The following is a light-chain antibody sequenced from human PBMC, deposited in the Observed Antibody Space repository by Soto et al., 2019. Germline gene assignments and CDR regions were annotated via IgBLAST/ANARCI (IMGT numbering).Light chain of an antibody. V-gene: IGKV1-39*01. J-gene: IGKJ1*01. Sequence: DIHMTQSPSSLSASVGNKLTSACRASQSIRNYLNWYQQKPGKAPQLLIYAASSLQNGVPPRFSGSGPRTDFTLTISSLQPEDFATYYCQQSYSNPWFGQGTKVDIK. CDR1: QSIRNY. CDR2: AAS. CDR3: QQSYSNPW.